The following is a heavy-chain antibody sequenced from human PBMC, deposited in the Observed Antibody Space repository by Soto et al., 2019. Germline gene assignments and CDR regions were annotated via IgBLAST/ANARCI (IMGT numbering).Heavy chain of an antibody. D-gene: IGHD2-15*01. CDR2: IYPGDSDT. CDR3: ATSSGSHYYYYGMDV. CDR1: GYSFTSYW. Sequence: GESLKISCKGSGYSFTSYWIGWVRQMPGKGLEWMGIIYPGDSDTRYSPSFQGQVTISADKSISTAYLQWSSLKASDTAMYYCATSSGSHYYYYGMDVRGQGTTVTVSS. V-gene: IGHV5-51*01. J-gene: IGHJ6*02.